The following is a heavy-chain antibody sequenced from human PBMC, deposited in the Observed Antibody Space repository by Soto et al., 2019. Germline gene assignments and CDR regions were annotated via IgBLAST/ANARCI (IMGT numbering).Heavy chain of an antibody. CDR1: GGTFSSYA. CDR3: AGVGTTVPYYNWFDP. J-gene: IGHJ5*02. V-gene: IGHV1-69*13. CDR2: IIPIFGTA. Sequence: SVKVSCKASGGTFSSYAISWVRQAPGQGLEWMGGIIPIFGTANYAQKFQGRVTITADESTSTAYMELSSLRSEDTAVYYCAGVGTTVPYYNWFDPWGQGTLVTVSS. D-gene: IGHD4-17*01.